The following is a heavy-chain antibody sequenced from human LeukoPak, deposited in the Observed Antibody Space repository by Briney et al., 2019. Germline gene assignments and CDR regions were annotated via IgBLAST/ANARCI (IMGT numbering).Heavy chain of an antibody. J-gene: IGHJ4*02. Sequence: GGSLRLSCAASGFTFSSRDMNWVRQAPGKGLEWVSTISGSGNTHYADSVKGRFTISRDNSKNTLFLQMNSLRAEDTAVYYCTSNHYDSSAYYHFDYWGQGTLVTVSP. CDR3: TSNHYDSSAYYHFDY. V-gene: IGHV3-23*01. D-gene: IGHD3-22*01. CDR1: GFTFSSRD. CDR2: ISGSGNT.